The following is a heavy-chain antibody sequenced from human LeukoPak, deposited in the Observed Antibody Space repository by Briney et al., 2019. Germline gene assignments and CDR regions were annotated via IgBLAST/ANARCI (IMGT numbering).Heavy chain of an antibody. Sequence: TGGSLRLSCAASGFTFTTYTMNWVRQAPGKGLEWVSSISGSGAYIYYADSVKGRFTIPRDNVKNSLYLQMNSLRAEDTAVYYCARDGDSSGYNVDYWGQGTLVTVSS. CDR1: GFTFTTYT. D-gene: IGHD3-22*01. V-gene: IGHV3-21*04. CDR2: ISGSGAYI. CDR3: ARDGDSSGYNVDY. J-gene: IGHJ4*02.